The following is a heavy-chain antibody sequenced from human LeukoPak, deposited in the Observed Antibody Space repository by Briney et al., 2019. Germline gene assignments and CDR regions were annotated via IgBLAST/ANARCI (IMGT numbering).Heavy chain of an antibody. Sequence: ASVKVSCKASGYTFTGCYMHWVRQAPGQGLEWMGWINPNTDDTNYAQKFQGRVTLARDTSISTAYMELSRLRSDDTAVYYCAREDQTSRFDYWGQGTLVTVSS. CDR3: AREDQTSRFDY. CDR2: INPNTDDT. V-gene: IGHV1-2*02. J-gene: IGHJ4*02. CDR1: GYTFTGCY.